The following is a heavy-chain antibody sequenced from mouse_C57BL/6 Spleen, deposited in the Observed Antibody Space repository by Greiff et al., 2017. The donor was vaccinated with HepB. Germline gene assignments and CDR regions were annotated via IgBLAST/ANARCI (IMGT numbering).Heavy chain of an antibody. D-gene: IGHD2-3*01. V-gene: IGHV3-6*01. CDR2: ISYDGSN. CDR3: ARERGYDGYYGYFDV. CDR1: GYSITSGYY. J-gene: IGHJ1*03. Sequence: DVQLQESGPGLVKPSQSLSLTCSVTGYSITSGYYWNWIRQFPGNKLEWMGYISYDGSNNYNPSLKNRISITRDTSKNQFFLKLNSVTTEDTATYYCARERGYDGYYGYFDVWGTGTTVTVSS.